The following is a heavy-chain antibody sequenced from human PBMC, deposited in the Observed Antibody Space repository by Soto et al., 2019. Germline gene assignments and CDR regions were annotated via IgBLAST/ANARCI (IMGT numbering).Heavy chain of an antibody. Sequence: GASVKLCCKTSGFTLTDFHILWVRQAAGQGLEYIGFVNPRDGSGRTAQKLFGRLMCTRDTSARTVYLQLSGLRFEHTAVYYCVKGRYEILSGRYSFEHCGQGTLVTVSS. CDR3: VKGRYEILSGRYSFEH. CDR1: GFTLTDFH. V-gene: IGHV1-46*01. J-gene: IGHJ4*02. D-gene: IGHD3-9*01. CDR2: VNPRDGSG.